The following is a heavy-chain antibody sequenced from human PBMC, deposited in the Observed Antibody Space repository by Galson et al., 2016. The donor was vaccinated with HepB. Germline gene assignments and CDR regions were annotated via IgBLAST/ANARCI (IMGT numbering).Heavy chain of an antibody. Sequence: SETLSLTCAVSGGSITTSDWWSWVRQPPGQGLEWIGQVFRSGRVNYTPSLATRVTISIDTSNNYFSLRLTSVTAADTARHFCARQYRGGPSDYWGQGTLVIVSS. CDR3: ARQYRGGPSDY. V-gene: IGHV4/OR15-8*01. D-gene: IGHD5-12*01. CDR2: VFRSGRV. J-gene: IGHJ4*02. CDR1: GGSITTSDW.